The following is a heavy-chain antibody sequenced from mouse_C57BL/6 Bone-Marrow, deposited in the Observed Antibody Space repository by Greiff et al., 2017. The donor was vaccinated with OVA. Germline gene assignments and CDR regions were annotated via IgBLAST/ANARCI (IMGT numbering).Heavy chain of an antibody. CDR3: ARVTNYYGSSHWYFDV. CDR2: IYPGGGYT. D-gene: IGHD1-1*01. J-gene: IGHJ1*03. Sequence: VQLKESGAELVRPGTSVKMSCKASGYTFTNYWIGWAKQRPGHGLEWIGDIYPGGGYTNYNEKFKGKATLTADKSSSTAYMQFSSLTSEDSAIYYCARVTNYYGSSHWYFDVWGTGTTVTVSS. V-gene: IGHV1-63*01. CDR1: GYTFTNYW.